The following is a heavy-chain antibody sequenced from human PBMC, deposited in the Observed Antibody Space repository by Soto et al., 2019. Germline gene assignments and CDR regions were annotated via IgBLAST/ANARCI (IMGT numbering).Heavy chain of an antibody. CDR2: IYPGDSDT. CDR3: ARNAVGGKSPPVLVPWFDP. J-gene: IGHJ5*02. CDR1: GYSFTSYW. D-gene: IGHD2-15*01. V-gene: IGHV5-51*01. Sequence: PGESLKISCKGSGYSFTSYWIGWVRQMPGKGLEWMGIIYPGDSDTRYSPSFQGQVTISADKSISTAYLQWSSLKASDTAMYYCARNAVGGKSPPVLVPWFDPWGQGTLVTVSS.